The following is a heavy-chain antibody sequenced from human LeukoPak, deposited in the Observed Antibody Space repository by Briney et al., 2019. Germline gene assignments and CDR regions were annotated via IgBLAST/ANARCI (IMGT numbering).Heavy chain of an antibody. D-gene: IGHD2-15*01. CDR1: GFTVSSNY. V-gene: IGHV3-66*01. CDR3: AREAGGRGGMDV. J-gene: IGHJ6*02. Sequence: GGSLRLSCAASGFTVSSNYMNWVRQAPGKGLEWVSVIYSGGSTYYADSVKGRFTISRDNAKNSLYLQMNSLRAEDTAVYYCAREAGGRGGMDVWAQGTTVTVSS. CDR2: IYSGGST.